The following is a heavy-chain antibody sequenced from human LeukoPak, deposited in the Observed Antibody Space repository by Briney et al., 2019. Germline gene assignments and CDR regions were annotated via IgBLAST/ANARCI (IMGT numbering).Heavy chain of an antibody. V-gene: IGHV1-2*02. CDR3: ARDHNDILTGPRGNFDY. D-gene: IGHD3-9*01. CDR2: INPNSGGT. Sequence: ASVKVSYKASGYTFTGYYMHWVRQAPGQGLEWMGWINPNSGGTNYAQKFQGRVTMTRDTSISTAYMELSRLRSDDTAVYYCARDHNDILTGPRGNFDYWGQGTLVTVSS. J-gene: IGHJ4*02. CDR1: GYTFTGYY.